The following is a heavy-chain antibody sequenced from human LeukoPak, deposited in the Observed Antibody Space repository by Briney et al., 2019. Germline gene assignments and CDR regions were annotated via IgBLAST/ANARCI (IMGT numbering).Heavy chain of an antibody. D-gene: IGHD5-12*01. CDR3: ATPGYSGYDRPFDY. J-gene: IGHJ4*02. CDR2: FDPEDGET. CDR1: GYTLTELS. V-gene: IGHV1-24*01. Sequence: WASVKVSCKVSGYTLTELSMHWVRQAPGKGLEWMGGFDPEDGETIYAQKFQGRVTMTEDTSTDTAHMELSSLRSEDTAVYYCATPGYSGYDRPFDYWGQGTLVTVSS.